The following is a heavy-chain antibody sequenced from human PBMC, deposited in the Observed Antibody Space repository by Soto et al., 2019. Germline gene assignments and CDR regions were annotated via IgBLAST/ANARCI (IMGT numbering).Heavy chain of an antibody. CDR3: ARRGIYCSGGSCYGGFDP. CDR1: GGSFSSYY. J-gene: IGHJ5*02. D-gene: IGHD2-15*01. CDR2: IYYSGST. V-gene: IGHV4-59*08. Sequence: PSETLSLTCTVSGGSFSSYYWSWIRQPPGKGLEWIGYIYYSGSTNYNPSLKGRVTISLDTSKNQFSLKLTSVTAADTAVYYCARRGIYCSGGSCYGGFDPWGQGTLVTVS.